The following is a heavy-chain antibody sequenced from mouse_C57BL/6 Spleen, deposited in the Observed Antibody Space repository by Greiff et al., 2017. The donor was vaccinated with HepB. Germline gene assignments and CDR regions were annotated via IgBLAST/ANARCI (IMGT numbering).Heavy chain of an antibody. CDR1: GYAFSSSW. J-gene: IGHJ2*01. V-gene: IGHV1-82*01. CDR2: IYPGDGDT. D-gene: IGHD3-2*02. Sequence: VQLQQSGPELVKPGASVKISCKASGYAFSSSWMNWVKQRPGKGLEWIGRIYPGDGDTNYNGKFKGKATLTADKSSSTAYMQLSSRTAEDSAVYCGARQLRLRFDYWGQGTTLTVSS. CDR3: ARQLRLRFDY.